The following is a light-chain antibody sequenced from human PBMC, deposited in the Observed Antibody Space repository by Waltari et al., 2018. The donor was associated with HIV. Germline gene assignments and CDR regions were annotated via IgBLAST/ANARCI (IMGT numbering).Light chain of an antibody. CDR1: ISDIGSYNL. V-gene: IGLV2-23*02. Sequence: SALTQPASVSGSPGPSITISCTGTISDIGSYNLVSWYQQYPGRAPKLIIYEVTKRPSGVSDRFSGSKSGNRASLTVAGLRVEDEADYYCCSYAGGRVFVLFGGGTRLTV. J-gene: IGLJ2*01. CDR2: EVT. CDR3: CSYAGGRVFVL.